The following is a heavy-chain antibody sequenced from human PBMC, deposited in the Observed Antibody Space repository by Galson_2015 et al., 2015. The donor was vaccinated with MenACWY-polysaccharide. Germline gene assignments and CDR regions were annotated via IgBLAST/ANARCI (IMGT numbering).Heavy chain of an antibody. Sequence: CAASGFTFSTYEMNWVRQSPEKGLQWIAYISGGGAMIHYADSVKGRFTLSRENAKDSLYLEMNSLTAEDTGLYYCARDRGSYDAYDIWGQGTVVTVSS. V-gene: IGHV3-48*03. CDR3: ARDRGSYDAYDI. J-gene: IGHJ3*02. CDR1: GFTFSTYE. CDR2: ISGGGAMI. D-gene: IGHD5-18*01.